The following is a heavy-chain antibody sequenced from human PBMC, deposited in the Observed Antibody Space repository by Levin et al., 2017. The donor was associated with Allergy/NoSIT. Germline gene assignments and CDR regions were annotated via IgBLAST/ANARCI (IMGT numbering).Heavy chain of an antibody. CDR1: GGTFSSYA. CDR2: IIPIFGTA. CDR3: ALGSYPLSHANWFDP. V-gene: IGHV1-69*13. Sequence: SVKVSCKASGGTFSSYAISWVRQAPGQGLEWMGGIIPIFGTANYAQKFQGRVTITADESTSTAYMELSSLRSEDTAVYYCALGSYPLSHANWFDPWGQGTLVTVSS. D-gene: IGHD5/OR15-5a*01. J-gene: IGHJ5*02.